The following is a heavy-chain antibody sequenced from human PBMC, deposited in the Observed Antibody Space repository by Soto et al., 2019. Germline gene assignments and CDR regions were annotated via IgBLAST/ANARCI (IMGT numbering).Heavy chain of an antibody. CDR2: IYYSGST. CDR3: ARRYGGNFDY. D-gene: IGHD1-26*01. CDR1: GGSINSYY. Sequence: QVQLQESGPGLVKPSETLSLTCTVSGGSINSYYWSWIRQPPGKGLEWIGYIYYSGSTNYNPSLXSXAXIXXDTSKNQFSLKLRSVTGADTAVYYCARRYGGNFDYWGQGTLVTVSS. V-gene: IGHV4-59*01. J-gene: IGHJ4*02.